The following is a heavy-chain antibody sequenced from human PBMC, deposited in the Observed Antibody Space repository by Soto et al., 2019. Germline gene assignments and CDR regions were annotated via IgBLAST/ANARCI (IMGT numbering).Heavy chain of an antibody. D-gene: IGHD2-15*01. Sequence: PSETLSLTCAVYGGSFSGYYWSWIRQPPGKGLEWIGEINHSGSTNYNPSLKSRVTISVDTSKNQFSLKLSSVTAADTAVYYCARGISGVGYYYYYGMDVWVQGTTVTLSS. V-gene: IGHV4-34*01. CDR2: INHSGST. CDR1: GGSFSGYY. CDR3: ARGISGVGYYYYYGMDV. J-gene: IGHJ6*02.